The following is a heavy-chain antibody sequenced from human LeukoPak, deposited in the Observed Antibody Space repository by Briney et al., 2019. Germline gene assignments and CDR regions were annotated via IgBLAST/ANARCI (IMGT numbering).Heavy chain of an antibody. D-gene: IGHD4-17*01. CDR2: INHSGST. CDR1: GGSFSGYY. V-gene: IGHV4-34*01. Sequence: SETLSLTWAVYGGSFSGYYWSWIRQPPGKGLEWIGEINHSGSTNYNPSLKSRVTISVDTSKNQFSLKLSSVTAADTAVCYCARGPPYYGDYQHWGQGTLVTVSS. J-gene: IGHJ1*01. CDR3: ARGPPYYGDYQH.